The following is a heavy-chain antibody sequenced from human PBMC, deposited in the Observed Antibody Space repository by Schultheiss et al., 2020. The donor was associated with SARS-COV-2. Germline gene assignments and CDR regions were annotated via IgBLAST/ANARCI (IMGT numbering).Heavy chain of an antibody. CDR2: ISGIGGST. CDR3: ASSGTIFGVVPYYYGMDV. CDR1: GFTFSSYA. Sequence: GGSLRLSCAASGFTFSSYAMSWVRQAPGKGLEWVSAISGIGGSTYYADSVKGRFTISRDNSKNTLYLQMNSLRAEDTAVYYCASSGTIFGVVPYYYGMDVWGKGTTVTVSS. V-gene: IGHV3-23*01. J-gene: IGHJ6*04. D-gene: IGHD3-3*01.